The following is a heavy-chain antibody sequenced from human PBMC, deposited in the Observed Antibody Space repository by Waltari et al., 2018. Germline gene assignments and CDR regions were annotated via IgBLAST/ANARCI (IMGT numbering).Heavy chain of an antibody. D-gene: IGHD4-17*01. V-gene: IGHV4-59*01. CDR1: GGSISSYY. CDR3: ARGPLYYGDP. CDR2: IYYSGST. J-gene: IGHJ5*02. Sequence: QVQLQESGPGLVKPSETLSLTCNVSGGSISSYYWRWIRQPPGKGLEWIGYIYYSGSTNYNPSLKSRVTISVDTSKNQFSLKLSSVTAADTAVYYCARGPLYYGDPWGQGTLVTVSS.